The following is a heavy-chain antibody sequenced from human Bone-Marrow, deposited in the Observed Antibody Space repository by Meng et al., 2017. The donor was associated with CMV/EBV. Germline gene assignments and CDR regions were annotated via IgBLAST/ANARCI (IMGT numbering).Heavy chain of an antibody. CDR1: GYTFTSYY. J-gene: IGHJ5*02. V-gene: IGHV1-46*01. Sequence: ASVKVSCKASGYTFTSYYMHWVRQAPGQGLEWMGIINPSGGSTSYAQKFQGRVTMTRDTSTSTVYMELSSLRSEDTAVYYCARDWGSSGRRNWFDPWGQGPLVTVYS. D-gene: IGHD6-19*01. CDR2: INPSGGST. CDR3: ARDWGSSGRRNWFDP.